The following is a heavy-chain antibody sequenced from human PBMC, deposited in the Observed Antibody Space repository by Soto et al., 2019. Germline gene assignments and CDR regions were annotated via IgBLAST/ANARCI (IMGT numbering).Heavy chain of an antibody. CDR2: IYYSGSF. V-gene: IGHV4-61*01. Sequence: SETLSLTCTVSGGSVSSGSYYWSWIRQPPGKGLECIGYIYYSGSFNYNPSLKSRVTISVDTSKNQFSLKLSSVTAADTAVYYCARVGDYDILTGSNYYYYGMDVWGQGTTVTVSS. CDR3: ARVGDYDILTGSNYYYYGMDV. D-gene: IGHD3-9*01. J-gene: IGHJ6*02. CDR1: GGSVSSGSYY.